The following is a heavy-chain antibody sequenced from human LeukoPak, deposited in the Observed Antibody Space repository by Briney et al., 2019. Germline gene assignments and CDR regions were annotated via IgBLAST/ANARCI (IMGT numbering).Heavy chain of an antibody. Sequence: GGSLRLSCAASGFTFSSYAMSWVRQVPGKGLEWVSAISGSGGSTYYADSVKGRFTISRDNAKNTLYLQMNSLRAEDTAVYYCARRIQGMAPYYFDYWGQGTLVTVSS. CDR1: GFTFSSYA. CDR3: ARRIQGMAPYYFDY. CDR2: ISGSGGST. D-gene: IGHD5-24*01. V-gene: IGHV3-23*01. J-gene: IGHJ4*02.